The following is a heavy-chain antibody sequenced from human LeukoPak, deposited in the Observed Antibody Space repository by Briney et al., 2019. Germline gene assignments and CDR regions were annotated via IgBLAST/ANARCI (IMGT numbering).Heavy chain of an antibody. CDR2: INPNSGDT. V-gene: IGHV1-2*02. J-gene: IGHJ4*02. Sequence: ASVKVSCKASGYTFTGYYMHWVRQAPGQGLEWMGWINPNSGDTNYAQKFQGRVTMTRDTSISTAYMELSRLRSDDTAVYYCAVGWEKYSSSSDFDYWGQGTLVTVSS. CDR3: AVGWEKYSSSSDFDY. D-gene: IGHD6-6*01. CDR1: GYTFTGYY.